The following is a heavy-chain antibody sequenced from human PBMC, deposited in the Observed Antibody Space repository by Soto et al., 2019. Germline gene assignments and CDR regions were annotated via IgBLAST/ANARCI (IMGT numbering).Heavy chain of an antibody. Sequence: PGESLKISCKGSGYTFTNYWIGWVRQMPGKGLEWMGIVYPGDSDTKYNPSFQGQVTISADKSITTTYLQWSSLKASDTAIYYCAASIFYYGMDVWGQGTTVTVSS. J-gene: IGHJ6*02. V-gene: IGHV5-51*01. CDR3: AASIFYYGMDV. CDR1: GYTFTNYW. CDR2: VYPGDSDT.